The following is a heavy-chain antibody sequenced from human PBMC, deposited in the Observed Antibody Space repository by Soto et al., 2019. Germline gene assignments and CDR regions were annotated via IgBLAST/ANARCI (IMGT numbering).Heavy chain of an antibody. Sequence: GASVKVSCKASGGTFSSYAISWVRQAPGQGLEWMGIIIPICGTASYAQKFQGRVTITRDTSTSTVYMELSSLRSEDTAVYYCARDAADYMDVWGKGTTVTVSS. J-gene: IGHJ6*03. V-gene: IGHV1-69*05. CDR2: IIPICGTA. CDR1: GGTFSSYA. CDR3: ARDAADYMDV.